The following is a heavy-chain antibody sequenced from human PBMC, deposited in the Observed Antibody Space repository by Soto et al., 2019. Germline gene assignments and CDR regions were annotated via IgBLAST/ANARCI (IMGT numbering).Heavy chain of an antibody. Sequence: SETLSLTCAVYGGSFSGYYWSWIRQPPGKGLEWIGEINHSGSTNYNPSLKSRVTISVDTSKNQFSLKLSSVTAADTAVYYCARWGILRYFDWYYRPGASYGMDVWRQRTTVTVPS. CDR2: INHSGST. V-gene: IGHV4-34*01. CDR3: ARWGILRYFDWYYRPGASYGMDV. D-gene: IGHD3-9*01. CDR1: GGSFSGYY. J-gene: IGHJ6*02.